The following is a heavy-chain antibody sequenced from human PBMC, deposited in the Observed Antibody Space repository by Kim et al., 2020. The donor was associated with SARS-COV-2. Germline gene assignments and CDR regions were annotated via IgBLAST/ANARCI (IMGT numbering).Heavy chain of an antibody. V-gene: IGHV3-11*06. Sequence: ADSVKGRFTISRDNAKNSLYLQMNSLGAEDTAVYYCARENSGYDYNAFDIWGQGTMVTVSS. CDR3: ARENSGYDYNAFDI. D-gene: IGHD5-12*01. J-gene: IGHJ3*02.